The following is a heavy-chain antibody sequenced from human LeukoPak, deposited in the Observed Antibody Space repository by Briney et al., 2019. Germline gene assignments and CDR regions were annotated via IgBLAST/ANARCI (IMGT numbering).Heavy chain of an antibody. CDR3: AGVVLAEPAKDYYYYMDV. V-gene: IGHV4-39*07. CDR2: IYYSGRT. Sequence: PSETLSLTCTVSGGSLSSSSNHWGWIRQPPGKGLEWIVSIYYSGRTYYNPSLKSRVTISVDTSNSQFSLKVSSVTAEDTAVYYCAGVVLAEPAKDYYYYMDVWGKGTTVTVSS. J-gene: IGHJ6*03. CDR1: GGSLSSSSNH. D-gene: IGHD2-15*01.